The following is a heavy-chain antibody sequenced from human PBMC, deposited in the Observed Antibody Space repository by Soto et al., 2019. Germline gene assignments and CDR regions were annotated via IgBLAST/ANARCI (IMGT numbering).Heavy chain of an antibody. D-gene: IGHD6-13*01. CDR1: GFTFSSSG. CDR3: ALEGAAAGGWFDP. J-gene: IGHJ5*02. Sequence: QVQLVESGGGVVQPGRSLRLSCAASGFTFSSSGMHWVRQAPGKGLEWVAGIWYDGSNKYYADSLKGRFTISRDTSKHTLYQQMNGLRAEATAVYYGALEGAAAGGWFDPWGQGTLVTVSS. V-gene: IGHV3-33*01. CDR2: IWYDGSNK.